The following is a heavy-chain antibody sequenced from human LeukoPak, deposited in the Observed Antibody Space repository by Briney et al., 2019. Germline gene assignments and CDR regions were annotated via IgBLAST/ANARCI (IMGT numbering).Heavy chain of an antibody. CDR1: RFTFSSYA. V-gene: IGHV3-23*01. J-gene: IGHJ4*02. Sequence: GGSLRLSCAASRFTFSSYAMSWVRQAPGKGLEWVSAISGSGGSTYYADSVKGRFTISRDNSKNTLYLQMNSLRAEDTAVYYCAKVLMVRGVTKPFGLDYWGQGTLATVSS. D-gene: IGHD3-10*01. CDR3: AKVLMVRGVTKPFGLDY. CDR2: ISGSGGST.